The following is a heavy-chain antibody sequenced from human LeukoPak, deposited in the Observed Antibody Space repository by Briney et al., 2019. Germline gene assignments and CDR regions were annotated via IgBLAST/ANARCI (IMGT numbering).Heavy chain of an antibody. CDR3: ARDRFGYCSATTCEGGAFDI. CDR2: IIPILGIA. Sequence: SVKVSCKASGGTFSSYAISWVRQAPGQGLEWMGRIIPILGIANHAQKFQGRVTITADKSTSTTYMELSSLRSEDTAVYYSARDRFGYCSATTCEGGAFDIWGQGTMVTVSS. D-gene: IGHD2-2*03. CDR1: GGTFSSYA. J-gene: IGHJ3*02. V-gene: IGHV1-69*04.